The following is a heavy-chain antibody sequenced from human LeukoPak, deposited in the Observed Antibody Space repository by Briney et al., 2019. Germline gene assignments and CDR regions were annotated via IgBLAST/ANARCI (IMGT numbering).Heavy chain of an antibody. CDR2: INHSGST. D-gene: IGHD4-17*01. CDR1: GGSFSGYY. Sequence: SETLSLTCAVYGGSFSGYYWSWIRQPLGKGLEWIGEINHSGSTNYNPSLKSRVTISVDTSKNQFSLKLSSVTAADTAVYYCARGWTTVTTALYYFDYWGQGTLVTVSS. J-gene: IGHJ4*02. V-gene: IGHV4-34*01. CDR3: ARGWTTVTTALYYFDY.